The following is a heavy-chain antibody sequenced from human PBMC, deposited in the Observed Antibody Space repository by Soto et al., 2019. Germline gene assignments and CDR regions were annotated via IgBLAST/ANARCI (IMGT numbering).Heavy chain of an antibody. CDR1: GYSFTNYW. J-gene: IGHJ5*02. CDR3: ARHNRYSSTWFEGWFDP. CDR2: IHPGDSDT. V-gene: IGHV5-51*01. Sequence: GESLKISCQGSGYSFTNYWVGWVRQIPGRGLEWMGIIHPGDSDTRYSPFFQGQVTISADKSISTAYLQWSSLKASDTAMYYCARHNRYSSTWFEGWFDPWGQGTLVTVSA. D-gene: IGHD6-13*01.